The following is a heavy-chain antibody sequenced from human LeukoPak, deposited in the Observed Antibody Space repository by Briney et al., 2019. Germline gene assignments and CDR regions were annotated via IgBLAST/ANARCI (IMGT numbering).Heavy chain of an antibody. CDR1: GYTFTSYY. CDR2: INPSGGST. CDR3: ARSPNYYYYMDV. J-gene: IGHJ6*03. V-gene: IGHV1-46*01. Sequence: GASVKVSCKASGYTFTSYYMHWVRQAPGQGLEWMGIINPSGGSTSYAQKFQGRVTMTRDMSTSTVYMELSSLRSEDTAVCYCARSPNYYYYMDVWGKGTTVTVSS.